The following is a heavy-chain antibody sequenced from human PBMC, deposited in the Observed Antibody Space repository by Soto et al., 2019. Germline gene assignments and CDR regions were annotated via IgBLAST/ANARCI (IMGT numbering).Heavy chain of an antibody. CDR3: ARWGYCSYRVCYVWLDQ. Sequence: ASVKVSCKASGYTFTTYAMHWVRQAPGQRLEWMGWINAGSGNTKYSQKFQGRVTITRDTSASTAYMELTSLTSEDTSVYYCARWGYCSYRVCYVWLDQWGQLTLVTVSS. V-gene: IGHV1-3*01. CDR1: GYTFTTYA. D-gene: IGHD2-8*01. CDR2: INAGSGNT. J-gene: IGHJ4*02.